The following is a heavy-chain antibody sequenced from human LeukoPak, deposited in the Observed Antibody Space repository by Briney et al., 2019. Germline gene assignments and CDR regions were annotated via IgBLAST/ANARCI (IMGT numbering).Heavy chain of an antibody. CDR3: ARGNGPGSFIIDY. CDR1: GFIFTSHS. V-gene: IGHV3-48*01. CDR2: IDSSSSSI. J-gene: IGHJ4*02. D-gene: IGHD3-10*01. Sequence: GGSLRLSCAASGFIFTSHSMNWVRPAPGKGLEWVSFIDSSSSSIHYADSVRGRFTISRDNDKNLLYLQMNSLRAEDTAEYFCARGNGPGSFIIDYWGQGTLVAASS.